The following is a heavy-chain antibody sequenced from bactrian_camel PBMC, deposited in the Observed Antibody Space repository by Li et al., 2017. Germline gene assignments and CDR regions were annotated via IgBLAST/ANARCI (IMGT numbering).Heavy chain of an antibody. J-gene: IGHJ4*01. CDR3: AAAEFCARWYDNTYPH. CDR2: IGRIVGNT. D-gene: IGHD6*01. Sequence: HVQLVESGGGSVQVGGSLRLSCTFSGDTYSRYCMGWFRQAPGKEREGVASIGRIVGNTYYADAVKGRFTISQDNAKATVYLHMNNLKPEDTAMYFCAAAEFCARWYDNTYPHWGQGTQVTVS. CDR1: GDTYSRYC. V-gene: IGHV3-3*01.